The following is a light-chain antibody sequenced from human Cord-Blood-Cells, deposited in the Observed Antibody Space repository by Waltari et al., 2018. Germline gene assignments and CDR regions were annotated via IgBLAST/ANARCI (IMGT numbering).Light chain of an antibody. CDR1: SSDVGGSNY. CDR3: SSYTSSSTLGV. Sequence: QSALTQPASVSGSPGQSITISCTGTSSDVGGSNYVSWYQQHPGKAPKLMIYDVSNRPSGVPNRFSGSKSGNAASLTISGLQAEDEADYYCSSYTSSSTLGVFGGGTKLTVL. CDR2: DVS. V-gene: IGLV2-14*01. J-gene: IGLJ3*02.